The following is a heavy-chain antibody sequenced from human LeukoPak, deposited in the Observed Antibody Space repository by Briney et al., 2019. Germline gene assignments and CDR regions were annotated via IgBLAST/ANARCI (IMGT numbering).Heavy chain of an antibody. D-gene: IGHD3-10*01. V-gene: IGHV4-61*02. Sequence: SETLSLTCTVSGGSISSGSYYWSWIRQPAGKGLEWIGRIYTSGSTNYNPSLKSRVTISVDTSKNQFSLKLSSVTAADTAVYYCARALITMVRGVIIIHALGAFDIWGQGTMVTVSS. CDR2: IYTSGST. CDR3: ARALITMVRGVIIIHALGAFDI. J-gene: IGHJ3*02. CDR1: GGSISSGSYY.